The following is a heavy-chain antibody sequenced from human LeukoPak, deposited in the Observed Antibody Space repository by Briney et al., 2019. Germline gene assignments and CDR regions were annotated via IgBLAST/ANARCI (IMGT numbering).Heavy chain of an antibody. CDR3: AREGGSGWYFN. Sequence: PGGSLRLSCVASGFIFSDYWMSWMRQAPGKGLEWVANIKYDGDEEYYVDSVKGRFTISRDNAKNSLYLQMNSLRAEDTALYYCAREGGSGWYFNWGQGTLVTVSS. J-gene: IGHJ4*02. V-gene: IGHV3-7*01. D-gene: IGHD6-19*01. CDR1: GFIFSDYW. CDR2: IKYDGDEE.